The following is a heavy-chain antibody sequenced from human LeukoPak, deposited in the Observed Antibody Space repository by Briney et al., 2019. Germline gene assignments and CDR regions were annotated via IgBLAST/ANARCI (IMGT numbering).Heavy chain of an antibody. CDR2: IYPGDSDT. CDR1: GYSFTSYW. J-gene: IGHJ3*02. D-gene: IGHD3-10*01. Sequence: GESLKISCKGFGYSFTSYWIGRVRQMPGKGLEWMGIIYPGDSDTRYSPSFQGQVTISADKSISTAYLQWSSLKASDSAMYYCATNTMFRGIHAFDIWGQGTMVTVSS. CDR3: ATNTMFRGIHAFDI. V-gene: IGHV5-51*01.